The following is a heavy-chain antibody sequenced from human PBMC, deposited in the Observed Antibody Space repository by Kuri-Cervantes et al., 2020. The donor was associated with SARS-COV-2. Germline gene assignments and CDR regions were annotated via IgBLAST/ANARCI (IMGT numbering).Heavy chain of an antibody. Sequence: AKVKGSCKVSGDTLTELSMPWVRHAPGQGLEWMGWINPNSGGTNYAQKFQGRVTMTRDTSISTAYMELSRLRSDDTAVYYCASYGFDLNYYYYYYMDVWGKGTTVTVSS. CDR1: GDTLTELS. D-gene: IGHD3-10*01. CDR2: INPNSGGT. V-gene: IGHV1-2*02. J-gene: IGHJ6*03. CDR3: ASYGFDLNYYYYYYMDV.